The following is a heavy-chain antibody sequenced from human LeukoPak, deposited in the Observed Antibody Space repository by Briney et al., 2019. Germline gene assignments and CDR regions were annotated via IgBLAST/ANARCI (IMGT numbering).Heavy chain of an antibody. CDR2: MNSDGSIT. J-gene: IGHJ4*02. V-gene: IGHV3-74*01. D-gene: IGHD1-7*01. CDR3: ATAGNYRFDY. CDR1: GFTFRTYW. Sequence: GGSLRLSCAASGFTFRTYWMHWVRQVPGKGLVWVSRMNSDGSITNYVDSVKGRFTISRDNAKNTLYLQMNSLTTEDTAVYYCATAGNYRFDYWGQGTLVTVSS.